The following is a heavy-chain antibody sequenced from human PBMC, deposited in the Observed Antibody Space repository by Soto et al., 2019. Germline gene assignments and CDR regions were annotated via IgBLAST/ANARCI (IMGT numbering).Heavy chain of an antibody. Sequence: QVQLEESGGGVVQPGRSLRLSCAASGFTFSSHGMQWVRQAPGKGLEWMAVIWYDGSNRNYADSVKGRFTISRDNSKNMVFRQMNSLRVEDTAVYYCAAGDCSGGACFSLDPWGQGTMVTVSS. CDR1: GFTFSSHG. D-gene: IGHD2-15*01. V-gene: IGHV3-33*01. CDR2: IWYDGSNR. CDR3: AAGDCSGGACFSLDP. J-gene: IGHJ5*02.